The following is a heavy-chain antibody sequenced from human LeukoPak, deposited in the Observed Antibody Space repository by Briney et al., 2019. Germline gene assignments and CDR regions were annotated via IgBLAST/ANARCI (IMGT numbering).Heavy chain of an antibody. J-gene: IGHJ6*02. CDR3: ARDLDIVATSYYYYGMDV. D-gene: IGHD5-12*01. Sequence: ASVKVSCKASGYTFTGYYMHWVRQAPGQGLEWMGWINPNSGGTNYAQKFQGRVTMTRDTSISTAYMELSRLRSDDTAVYYCARDLDIVATSYYYYGMDVWGQGTTVTVSS. V-gene: IGHV1-2*02. CDR2: INPNSGGT. CDR1: GYTFTGYY.